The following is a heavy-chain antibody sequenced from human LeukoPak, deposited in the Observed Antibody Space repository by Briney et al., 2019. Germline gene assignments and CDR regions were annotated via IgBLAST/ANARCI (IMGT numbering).Heavy chain of an antibody. CDR1: GFTYTSHW. V-gene: IGHV3-23*01. CDR2: ISGSGGST. Sequence: PGGSLRLSCAASGFTYTSHWMSWVRQAPGKGLEWVSAISGSGGSTYYADSVKGRFTISRDNSKNTLYLQMNSLRAEDTAVYYCAKDPVVVIAALFGYWGQGTLVTVSS. D-gene: IGHD2-21*01. J-gene: IGHJ4*02. CDR3: AKDPVVVIAALFGY.